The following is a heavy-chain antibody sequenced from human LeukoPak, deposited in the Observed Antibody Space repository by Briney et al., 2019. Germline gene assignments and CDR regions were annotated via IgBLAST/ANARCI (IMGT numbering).Heavy chain of an antibody. CDR3: ARERAEYYGSGSLAFDP. V-gene: IGHV1-69*01. J-gene: IGHJ5*02. CDR2: IIPIFGTA. D-gene: IGHD3-10*01. Sequence: ASVKVSFKGSGGTFSSYAISWVRQAPGQGGEWMGGIIPIFGTANYAQKFQGRVTITADESTSTAYMELSSLRSEDTAVYYCARERAEYYGSGSLAFDPWGQGTLVTVSS. CDR1: GGTFSSYA.